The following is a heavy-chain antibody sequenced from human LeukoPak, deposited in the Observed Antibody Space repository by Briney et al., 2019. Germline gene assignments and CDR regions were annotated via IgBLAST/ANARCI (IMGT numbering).Heavy chain of an antibody. CDR2: IKPDESEK. Sequence: GGSLRLSCVASGFTFSSYWMGWVRQAPGKGLEWVANIKPDESEKYYVDSVKGRFTISRDNAKNSLYLQMNSLRAEDTAVYYCARAAAAGSDAFDIWGQGTMVTVSS. V-gene: IGHV3-7*01. J-gene: IGHJ3*02. D-gene: IGHD6-13*01. CDR3: ARAAAAGSDAFDI. CDR1: GFTFSSYW.